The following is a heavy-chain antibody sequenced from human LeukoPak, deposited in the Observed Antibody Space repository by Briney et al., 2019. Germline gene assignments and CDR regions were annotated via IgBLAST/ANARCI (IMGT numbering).Heavy chain of an antibody. D-gene: IGHD5-12*01. Sequence: PSETLSLTCAVYGGSFSGYYWSWIRQPPGKGLEWIGEINHSGSTNYNPSLKSRVTISVDTSKNQFSLKLSSVTAADTAVYYFALVATTYYFDYWGQGTLVTVSS. CDR3: ALVATTYYFDY. CDR1: GGSFSGYY. V-gene: IGHV4-34*01. J-gene: IGHJ4*02. CDR2: INHSGST.